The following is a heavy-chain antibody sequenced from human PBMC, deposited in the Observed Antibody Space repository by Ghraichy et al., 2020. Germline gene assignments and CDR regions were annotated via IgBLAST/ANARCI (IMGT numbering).Heavy chain of an antibody. CDR3: ARHLAPYSPDSAFDS. D-gene: IGHD1-26*01. CDR1: RSSLSGYY. J-gene: IGHJ4*02. CDR2: IDYSGDT. V-gene: IGHV4-59*08. Sequence: SETLSLTCTVSRSSLSGYYWNWIRQPPGKGLEWIGYIDYSGDTKYNPSLKSRVTISMDTSKNHFSLRLSSVTAADTAVYYCARHLAPYSPDSAFDSWGQGTLVTVSS.